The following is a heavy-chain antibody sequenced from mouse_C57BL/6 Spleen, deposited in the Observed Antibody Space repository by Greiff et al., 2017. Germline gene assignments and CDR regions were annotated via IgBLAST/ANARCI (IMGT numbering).Heavy chain of an antibody. V-gene: IGHV1-26*01. D-gene: IGHD4-1*01. J-gene: IGHJ4*01. CDR1: GYTFTDYY. Sequence: VQLQQSGPELVKPGASVKISCKASGYTFTDYYMNWVKQSHGKSLEWIGDINPNNGGTSYNQKFKGKATLTVDKSSSTAYMELRSLTSEDSAVYYCARSAGPLTAMDYWGQGTSVTVSS. CDR2: INPNNGGT. CDR3: ARSAGPLTAMDY.